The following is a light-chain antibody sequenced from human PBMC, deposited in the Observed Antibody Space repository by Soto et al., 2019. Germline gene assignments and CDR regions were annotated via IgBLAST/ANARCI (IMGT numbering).Light chain of an antibody. J-gene: IGKJ1*01. CDR2: GAS. V-gene: IGKV3-20*01. Sequence: EIVLTQSPGTLSLSPGERATLSCRASQSVSTRALAGYQQKPGQAPRLLISGASSRAADIPDRFSGSGSGTDFTLTINRLEPEEFAVYYCQPYDSSPLTVGQGTKVE. CDR3: QPYDSSPLT. CDR1: QSVSTRA.